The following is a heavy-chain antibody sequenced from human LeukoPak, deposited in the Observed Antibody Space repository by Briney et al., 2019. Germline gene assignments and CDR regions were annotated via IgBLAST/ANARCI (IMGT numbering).Heavy chain of an antibody. J-gene: IGHJ4*02. CDR1: GGSFSSGSYY. CDR2: IYYSGST. CDR3: ASYCRSTSCYADFDY. D-gene: IGHD2-2*01. Sequence: SETLSLTCTVSGGSFSSGSYYWSWIRQPPGKGLEWIGYIYYSGSTNYNPSLKSRITISVDTSKNQFSLKLSSVTAADTAVYYCASYCRSTSCYADFDYWGQGTLVTVSS. V-gene: IGHV4-61*01.